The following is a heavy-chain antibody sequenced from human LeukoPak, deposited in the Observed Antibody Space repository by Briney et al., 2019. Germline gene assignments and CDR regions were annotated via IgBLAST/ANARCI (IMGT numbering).Heavy chain of an antibody. J-gene: IGHJ4*02. CDR1: GFTFSSYE. Sequence: GGSLSLSCAVSGFTFSSYEMNWVRQAPGKGLEWVSYISSGSTIYDADSVKGRFTISRDKAKKSLYLQMNRLRAEDTAVYYCARESIAVAGAPFDYWGQGTLVTVSS. V-gene: IGHV3-48*03. CDR2: ISSGSTI. CDR3: ARESIAVAGAPFDY. D-gene: IGHD6-19*01.